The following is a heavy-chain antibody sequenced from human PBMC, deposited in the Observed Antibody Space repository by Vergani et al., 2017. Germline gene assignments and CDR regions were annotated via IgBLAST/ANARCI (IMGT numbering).Heavy chain of an antibody. CDR2: ISWNSGAV. D-gene: IGHD5-12*01. CDR1: GSTFSSYA. V-gene: IGHV3-9*01. Sequence: EVQLLESGGGLVQPGGSLRLSCAASGSTFSSYAMNWVRQAPGKGLEWVSGISWNSGAVDYADSVRGRFTISRDNAKNSLFLEMNSLRFEDTAVYFCTKGSVYYHDSAGHGYDPYTGFDLWGQGTLVTVSS. CDR3: TKGSVYYHDSAGHGYDPYTGFDL. J-gene: IGHJ3*01.